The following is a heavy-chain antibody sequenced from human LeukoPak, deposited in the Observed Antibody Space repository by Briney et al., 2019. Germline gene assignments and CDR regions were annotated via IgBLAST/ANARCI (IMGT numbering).Heavy chain of an antibody. V-gene: IGHV3-48*03. J-gene: IGHJ6*04. D-gene: IGHD3-10*02. CDR2: ISSSGSTI. CDR1: GFTFSSYV. Sequence: HPGGSLRLSCAASGFTFSSYVMSWVRQAPGKGLEWVSYISSSGSTIYYADSVKGRFTISRDNAKNSLYLQMNSLRAEDTAVYYCAELGITMIGGVWGKGTTVTISS. CDR3: AELGITMIGGV.